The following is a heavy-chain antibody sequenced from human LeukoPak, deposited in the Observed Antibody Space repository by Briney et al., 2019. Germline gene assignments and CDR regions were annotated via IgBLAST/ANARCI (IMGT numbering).Heavy chain of an antibody. CDR2: IYHSGST. D-gene: IGHD1-20*01. CDR3: ARERGDNWNVGP. Sequence: SETLSLTCTVSGYSISSGYYWGWIRQPPGKGLEWIGTIYHSGSTYFNPSLKSRVTISVDTSKNQFSLKLSSVTAADTAVYYCARERGDNWNVGPWGQGTLVTVSS. V-gene: IGHV4-38-2*02. J-gene: IGHJ5*02. CDR1: GYSISSGYY.